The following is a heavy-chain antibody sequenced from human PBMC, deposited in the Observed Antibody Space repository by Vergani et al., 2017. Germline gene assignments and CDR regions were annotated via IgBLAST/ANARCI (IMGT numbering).Heavy chain of an antibody. Sequence: QLQLQESGPGLVKPSETLSLTCTVSGGSISSSSYYWGWIRQPSGKGLEWIGSIYYSGSTYYNPSLKSRVTISVDTSKNQFSLKLSSVTAADTAVYYCARPLATIGRTSDWFDPWGQGTLVTVSS. V-gene: IGHV4-39*01. CDR1: GGSISSSSYY. J-gene: IGHJ5*02. CDR3: ARPLATIGRTSDWFDP. CDR2: IYYSGST. D-gene: IGHD5-12*01.